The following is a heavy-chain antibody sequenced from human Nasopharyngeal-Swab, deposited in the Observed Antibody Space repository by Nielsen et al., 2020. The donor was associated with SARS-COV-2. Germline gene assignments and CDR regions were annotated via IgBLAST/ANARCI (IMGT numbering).Heavy chain of an antibody. CDR1: GFTFSTYT. CDR2: ITSYSTYI. Sequence: GGSLRRSCEASGFTFSTYTMNWVRQAPGKGLEWVSSITSYSTYIYYADSVKGRFTISRDNAKNSLYLQMNSLRAEDTAVYYCARDGLDYDFWSAYFMDVWGQGTTVTVSS. J-gene: IGHJ6*02. D-gene: IGHD3-3*01. CDR3: ARDGLDYDFWSAYFMDV. V-gene: IGHV3-21*01.